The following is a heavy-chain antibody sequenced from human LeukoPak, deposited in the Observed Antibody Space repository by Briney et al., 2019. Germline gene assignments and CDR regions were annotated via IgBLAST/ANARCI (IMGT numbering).Heavy chain of an antibody. CDR1: GVSISSYY. J-gene: IGHJ4*02. V-gene: IGHV4-59*01. D-gene: IGHD4-23*01. CDR2: IYYTGCT. Sequence: SETLSLTCTVSGVSISSYYWSWIRQPPGKGLEWIGYIYYTGCTSYNTSLKSRVTISVDTSKNQFSLKLRSVTAADTAVYYCARVGFGNTPHPIDYWGQGTLVTVSS. CDR3: ARVGFGNTPHPIDY.